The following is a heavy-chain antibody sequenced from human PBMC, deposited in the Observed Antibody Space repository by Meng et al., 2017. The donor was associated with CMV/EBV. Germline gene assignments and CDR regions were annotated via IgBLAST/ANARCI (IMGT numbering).Heavy chain of an antibody. CDR1: GGSFSGYY. CDR3: ARDTLGRGMDV. V-gene: IGHV4-34*01. J-gene: IGHJ6*02. CDR2: INHSGST. Sequence: SQTLSLTCAVYGGSFSGYYRSWIRQPPGKGLEWIGEINHSGSTNYNPSLKSRVTISVDTSKNQFSLKLSSVTAADTAVYYCARDTLGRGMDVWGQGTTVTVSS. D-gene: IGHD1-26*01.